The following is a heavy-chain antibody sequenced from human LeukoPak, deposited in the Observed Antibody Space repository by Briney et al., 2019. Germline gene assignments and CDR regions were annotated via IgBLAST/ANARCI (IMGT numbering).Heavy chain of an antibody. CDR3: ARADLAATPPHFDY. D-gene: IGHD2-15*01. J-gene: IGHJ4*02. CDR2: ISYDGSNK. V-gene: IGHV3-30-3*01. CDR1: GFTFSSYA. Sequence: GGSLRLSCAASGFTFSSYAMHWVRQAPGKGLEWVAVISYDGSNKYYADSVKGRFTISRDNSKNTLYLQMNSLRAEDTAVYYCARADLAATPPHFDYWGQGTLVTVSS.